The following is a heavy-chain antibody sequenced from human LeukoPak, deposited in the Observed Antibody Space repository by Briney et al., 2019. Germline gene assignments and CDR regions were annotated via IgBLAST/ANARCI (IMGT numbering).Heavy chain of an antibody. Sequence: SETLSLTCAVYGGSFSGYYWSWIRQPPGKGLEWIGEINHSGSTNYNPSLKSRVTISVDTSKNQFSLKLSSVAAADTAVYYCASSSIAVAGPDYWGQGTLVTVSS. J-gene: IGHJ4*02. CDR3: ASSSIAVAGPDY. CDR1: GGSFSGYY. V-gene: IGHV4-34*01. CDR2: INHSGST. D-gene: IGHD6-19*01.